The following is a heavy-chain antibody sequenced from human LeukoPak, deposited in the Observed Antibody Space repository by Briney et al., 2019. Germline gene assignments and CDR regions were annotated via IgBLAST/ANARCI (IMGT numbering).Heavy chain of an antibody. J-gene: IGHJ4*02. Sequence: SVKVSCKASGGTFSSYAISWVRQAPGQGLEWMGGIIPIFGTANYAQKFQGRVTIIADESTSTAYMELSSLRSEDTAVYYCASGGYSGYDWDLYYFDYWGQGTLVTVSS. CDR1: GGTFSSYA. D-gene: IGHD5-12*01. V-gene: IGHV1-69*01. CDR3: ASGGYSGYDWDLYYFDY. CDR2: IIPIFGTA.